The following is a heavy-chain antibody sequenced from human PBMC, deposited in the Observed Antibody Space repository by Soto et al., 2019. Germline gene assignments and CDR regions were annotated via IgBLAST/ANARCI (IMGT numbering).Heavy chain of an antibody. Sequence: SETLSLTCAVYGGSFSGYYWSWIRQPPGKGLEWIGEINHSGSTNYNPSLKSRVTISVDTSKNQFSLKLSSVTAADTAVYYCARARGVDDFWSGSPNSYYIHYWGQATLVTVSS. J-gene: IGHJ4*02. CDR1: GGSFSGYY. CDR2: INHSGST. V-gene: IGHV4-34*01. CDR3: ARARGVDDFWSGSPNSYYIHY. D-gene: IGHD3-3*01.